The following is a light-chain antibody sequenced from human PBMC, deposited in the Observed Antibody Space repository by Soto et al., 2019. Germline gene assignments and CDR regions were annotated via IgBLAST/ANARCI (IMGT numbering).Light chain of an antibody. V-gene: IGKV3-20*01. Sequence: EIVLTQSPGTLSLSPGERATLSCTTSQSVSSNYFAWYQQKPGQAPRLLIHGASKRASDIPDRFSGSGSGTDFTLTINRLEPEDFAVYYCQQYGTSYWTFGQGTKVDIK. J-gene: IGKJ1*01. CDR3: QQYGTSYWT. CDR1: QSVSSNY. CDR2: GAS.